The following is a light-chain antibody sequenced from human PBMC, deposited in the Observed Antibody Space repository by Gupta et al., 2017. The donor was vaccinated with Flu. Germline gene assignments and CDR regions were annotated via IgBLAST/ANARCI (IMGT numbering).Light chain of an antibody. V-gene: IGLV3-21*01. CDR2: INT. Sequence: TARITCGGKSIANERLHWNQQRPGQAAVVVVYINTSRPSGIPGRFSVSDSGNTATLTISSVEAEDEADDYYQLWDYPSNRPLYVFGTGTKFTVL. CDR3: QLWDYPSNRPLYV. CDR1: SIANER. J-gene: IGLJ1*01.